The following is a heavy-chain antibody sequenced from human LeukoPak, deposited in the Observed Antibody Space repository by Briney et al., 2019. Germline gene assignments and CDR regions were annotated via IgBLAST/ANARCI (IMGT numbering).Heavy chain of an antibody. J-gene: IGHJ4*02. D-gene: IGHD2-21*02. CDR2: IIPIFGTA. V-gene: IGHV1-69*13. CDR1: GYTLTELS. Sequence: SVKVSCKVSGYTLTELSMHWVRQAPGQGLEWMGGIIPIFGTANYAQKFQGRVTITADESTSTAYMELSSLRPEDTAVYYCARVPPTRDSYYFDYWGQGTLGTVSS. CDR3: ARVPPTRDSYYFDY.